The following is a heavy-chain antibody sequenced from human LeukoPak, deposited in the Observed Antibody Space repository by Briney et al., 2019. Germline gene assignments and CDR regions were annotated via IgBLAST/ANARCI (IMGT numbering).Heavy chain of an antibody. J-gene: IGHJ5*02. CDR1: GGSFSGYY. V-gene: IGHV4-34*01. CDR3: ARQDSPYNWFDP. CDR2: IYYSGST. Sequence: SETLSLTCAVYGGSFSGYYWSWIRQPPGKGLEWIGSIYYSGSTYYNPSLKSRVTISVDTSKNQFSLKLSSVTAADTAVYYCARQDSPYNWFDPWGQGTLVTVSS. D-gene: IGHD5-18*01.